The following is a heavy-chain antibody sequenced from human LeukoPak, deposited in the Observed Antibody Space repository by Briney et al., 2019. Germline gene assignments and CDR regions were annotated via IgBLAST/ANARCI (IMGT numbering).Heavy chain of an antibody. CDR3: TTPPMYSYGYGPDD. Sequence: PGGSLRLSCAASGFTFSNAWMSWVRQAPGKGLEWVGRIKSKTDGGTTDYAAPVKGRFTISRDDSKNTLYLQMNSLKTEDTALYYCTTPPMYSYGYGPDDWGQGTLVTVSS. D-gene: IGHD5-18*01. CDR1: GFTFSNAW. J-gene: IGHJ4*02. CDR2: IKSKTDGGTT. V-gene: IGHV3-15*01.